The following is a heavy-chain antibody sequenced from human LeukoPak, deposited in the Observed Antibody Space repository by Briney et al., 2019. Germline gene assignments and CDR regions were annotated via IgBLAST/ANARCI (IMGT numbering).Heavy chain of an antibody. CDR3: AKVNSSGWYADYYYYMDV. CDR1: GFTFSSYA. CDR2: ISCQGGNT. V-gene: IGHV3-23*01. D-gene: IGHD6-13*01. Sequence: GGSLRLSCAASGFTFSSYAMRWVRQAPGKGLEWVSAISCQGGNTYYAESVKGRFPISSDNSKNTLYLKMNRLRAEDTAVYYCAKVNSSGWYADYYYYMDVWGKGTTVTVSS. J-gene: IGHJ6*03.